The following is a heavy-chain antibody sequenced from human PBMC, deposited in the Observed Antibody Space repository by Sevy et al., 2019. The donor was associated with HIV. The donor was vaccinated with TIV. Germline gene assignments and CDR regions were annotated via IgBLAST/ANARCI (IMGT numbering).Heavy chain of an antibody. V-gene: IGHV3-15*01. Sequence: GGSLRLSCAASGFTFRDAWMTWVRQAPGKGLEWVGRIKSKTDGETTDYATPGKGRFTISRDDSKNTLYLQMNSLKTEDTALYYCINNRGFCTNGVCEEYFDYWGQGTLVTVSS. CDR1: GFTFRDAW. CDR3: INNRGFCTNGVCEEYFDY. D-gene: IGHD2-8*01. J-gene: IGHJ4*02. CDR2: IKSKTDGETT.